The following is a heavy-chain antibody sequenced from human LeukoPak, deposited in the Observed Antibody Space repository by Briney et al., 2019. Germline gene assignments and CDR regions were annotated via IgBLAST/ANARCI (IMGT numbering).Heavy chain of an antibody. CDR1: GFTFSSYG. CDR2: IRYDGSNK. CDR3: AKDRFVVVPAAMPSFDY. D-gene: IGHD2-2*01. V-gene: IGHV3-30*02. Sequence: GGSLRLSCAASGFTFSSYGMHWVRQAPGKGLEWVAFIRYDGSNKYYAGSVKGRFTISRDNSKNTLYLQMNSLRAEDTAVYYCAKDRFVVVPAAMPSFDYWGQGTLVTVSS. J-gene: IGHJ4*02.